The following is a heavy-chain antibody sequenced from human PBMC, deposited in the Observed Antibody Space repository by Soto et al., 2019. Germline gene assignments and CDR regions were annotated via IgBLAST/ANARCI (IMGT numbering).Heavy chain of an antibody. D-gene: IGHD2-2*01. CDR2: ITAFGGGT. Sequence: GSLRLSCVASGFTFSDYGMSWVRQAPGKGLEWVAGITAFGGGTYNADSVEGRFTISRDNSKRTVYLKVNSLRPEDTAIYYCGKGHSTTFGVYHYFGMDVWGHGTKVTVSS. CDR1: GFTFSDYG. V-gene: IGHV3-23*01. J-gene: IGHJ6*02. CDR3: GKGHSTTFGVYHYFGMDV.